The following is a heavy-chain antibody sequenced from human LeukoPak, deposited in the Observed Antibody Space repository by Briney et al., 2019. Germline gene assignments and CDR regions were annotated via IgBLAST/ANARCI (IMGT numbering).Heavy chain of an antibody. Sequence: KSGGSLRLSCAASGFTFSDYYMSWIRQAPGKGLEWVSYISSSSSYTNYADSVKGRFTISRDNAKNSLYLQMNSLRAEDTAVYYCARVHLSHDYVGFDYWGQGTLVTVSS. V-gene: IGHV3-11*05. D-gene: IGHD4-17*01. J-gene: IGHJ4*02. CDR3: ARVHLSHDYVGFDY. CDR1: GFTFSDYY. CDR2: ISSSSSYT.